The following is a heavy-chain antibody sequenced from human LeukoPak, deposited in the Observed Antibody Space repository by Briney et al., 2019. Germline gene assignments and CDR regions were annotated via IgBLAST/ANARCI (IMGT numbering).Heavy chain of an antibody. Sequence: SETLSLTCAVYGGSFSGYYWSWIRQPPGKGLEWIGEINHSGSTNYNPSLKSRVTISVDTSKNQFSLKLSSVTAADTAVYYCARLEAGYSSSWYVLDYWGQGTLVTVSS. J-gene: IGHJ4*02. CDR3: ARLEAGYSSSWYVLDY. CDR1: GGSFSGYY. CDR2: INHSGST. V-gene: IGHV4-34*01. D-gene: IGHD6-13*01.